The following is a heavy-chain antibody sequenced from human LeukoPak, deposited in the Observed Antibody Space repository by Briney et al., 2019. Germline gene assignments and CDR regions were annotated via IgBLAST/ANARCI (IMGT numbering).Heavy chain of an antibody. J-gene: IGHJ2*01. CDR2: IIPILGIA. CDR1: GGTFSSYA. V-gene: IGHV1-69*04. D-gene: IGHD6-13*01. CDR3: ARVARIAAAGTEFWYFDR. Sequence: SVKVSCKASGGTFSSYAISWVRQAPGQGLEWMGRIIPILGIANYAQKFQGRVTITADKSTSTAYMELSSLRSEDTAVYYCARVARIAAAGTEFWYFDRWGRGTLVTVSS.